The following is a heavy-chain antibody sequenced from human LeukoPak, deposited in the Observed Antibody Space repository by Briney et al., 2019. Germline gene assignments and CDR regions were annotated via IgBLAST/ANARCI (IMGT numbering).Heavy chain of an antibody. CDR1: GFTFSRYY. J-gene: IGHJ4*02. V-gene: IGHV3-74*01. D-gene: IGHD6-13*01. CDR3: TRVRVGDEYSSSGY. CDR2: INSDGSST. Sequence: GGSLRLSCAASGFTFSRYYMHWVRQAPGKGLVWVLRINSDGSSTTYADSVKGRFTISRDNAKNTLYLQMNSPKVEDTAVYYRTRVRVGDEYSSSGYWGQGTLVTVSS.